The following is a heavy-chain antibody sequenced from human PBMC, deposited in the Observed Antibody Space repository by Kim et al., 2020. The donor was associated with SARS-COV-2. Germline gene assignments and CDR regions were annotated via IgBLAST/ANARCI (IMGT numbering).Heavy chain of an antibody. V-gene: IGHV3-48*02. CDR3: AREYCSSTSCYDSFFDY. CDR1: GFTFSSYS. D-gene: IGHD2-2*01. CDR2: ISSSSSTI. Sequence: GGSLRLSCAASGFTFSSYSMNWVRQAPGKGLEWVSYISSSSSTIYYADSVKGRFTISRDNAKNSLYLQMNSLRDEDTAVYYCAREYCSSTSCYDSFFDYWGQGTLVTVSS. J-gene: IGHJ4*02.